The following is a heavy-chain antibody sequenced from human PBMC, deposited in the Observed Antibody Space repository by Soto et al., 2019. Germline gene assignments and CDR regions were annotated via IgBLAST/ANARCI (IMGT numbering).Heavy chain of an antibody. CDR1: GGSISSVGYY. D-gene: IGHD2-2*01. Sequence: SETLSLTCTVSGGSISSVGYYWSWIRQHPGKGLEWIGYIYYSGSTYYNPSLKSRVTISVDTSKNQFSLKLSSVTAADTAVYYCARAEGVVPAAMRVDAFDIWGQGTMVTVSS. CDR3: ARAEGVVPAAMRVDAFDI. V-gene: IGHV4-31*03. J-gene: IGHJ3*02. CDR2: IYYSGST.